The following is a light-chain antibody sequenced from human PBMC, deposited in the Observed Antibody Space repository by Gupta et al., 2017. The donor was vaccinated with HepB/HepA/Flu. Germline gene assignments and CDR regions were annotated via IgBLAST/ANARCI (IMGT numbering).Light chain of an antibody. CDR1: IGDVGGYKY. V-gene: IGLV2-8*01. J-gene: IGLJ1*01. Sequence: QSVLAQPPSVSGSPGQSVTISCTGTIGDVGGYKYVSWYQQEPGKAPKLIIYEVNKRPPGVPDRFSGSKSGNAASLTVSGLQAEDEADYYCSSYAGSNRGIFGSGTKVIVL. CDR2: EVN. CDR3: SSYAGSNRGI.